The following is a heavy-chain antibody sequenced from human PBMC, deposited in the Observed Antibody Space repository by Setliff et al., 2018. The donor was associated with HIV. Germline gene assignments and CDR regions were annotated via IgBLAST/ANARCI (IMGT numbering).Heavy chain of an antibody. J-gene: IGHJ4*02. Sequence: GASVKVSCTASGYTVTSYAMHWVLQAPGQSLEWRGRISTGNGDTRYSENFQGRVTITRDTSASTAYMELSSLRSEDTAVYYCARVWEWEPRGFDYWGQGTLVTVSS. CDR2: ISTGNGDT. D-gene: IGHD1-26*01. CDR1: GYTVTSYA. CDR3: ARVWEWEPRGFDY. V-gene: IGHV1-3*04.